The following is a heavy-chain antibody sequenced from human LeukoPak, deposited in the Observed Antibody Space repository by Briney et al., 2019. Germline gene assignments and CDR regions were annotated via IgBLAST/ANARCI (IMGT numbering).Heavy chain of an antibody. V-gene: IGHV1-69*05. J-gene: IGHJ5*02. CDR2: IIPIFGTA. CDR1: GGTFSSYA. D-gene: IGHD6-13*01. CDR3: ARDRGTYSSSQAWLDP. Sequence: ASVKVSCKASGGTFSSYAISWVRQAPGQGLEWMGGIIPIFGTANYAQKFQGRVTITTDESTSTAYMELSSLRSEGTAVYYCARDRGTYSSSQAWLDPWGQGTLVTVSS.